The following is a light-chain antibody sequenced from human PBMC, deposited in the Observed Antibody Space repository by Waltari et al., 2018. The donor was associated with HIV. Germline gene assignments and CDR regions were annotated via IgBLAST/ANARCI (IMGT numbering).Light chain of an antibody. CDR1: QNVNSW. Sequence: DIRLSQSLSILSAAIGYEFTISCRASQNVNSWLAWYQQKPGKGPKLLIHTASSSVKGVPSRFSGSGSGTVFTLTINGLQADDFATYYCQQYETCCTFGQGTKL. J-gene: IGKJ2*02. V-gene: IGKV1-5*03. CDR3: QQYETCCT. CDR2: TAS.